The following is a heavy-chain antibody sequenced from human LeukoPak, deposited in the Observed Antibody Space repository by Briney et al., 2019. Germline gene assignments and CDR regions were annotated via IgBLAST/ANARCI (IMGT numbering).Heavy chain of an antibody. CDR2: INPNSDDT. CDR3: ARDLNHNTKGRYFDY. J-gene: IGHJ4*02. D-gene: IGHD3-10*01. Sequence: ASVKVSCKTSGYTFTGYYMHWVRQAPGQGLEWMGRINPNSDDTNYAQKFQGRVTMTRDTSISTAYMELSRLRSDDTAVYYCARDLNHNTKGRYFDYWGQGTLVTVSS. CDR1: GYTFTGYY. V-gene: IGHV1-2*06.